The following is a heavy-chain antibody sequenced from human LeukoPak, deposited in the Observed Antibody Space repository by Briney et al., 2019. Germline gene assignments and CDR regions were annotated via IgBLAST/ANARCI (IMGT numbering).Heavy chain of an antibody. CDR1: GFRFDTHD. Sequence: PGGSLRLSCAASGFRFDTHDLIWVRQAPGKGLECVAYISRTSTYIYYEDSVKGRFTISRDNAKNLVHLQMNSLRAEDTAVYYCAKDLQSSWYESADDYWGQGTLVTVSS. V-gene: IGHV3-21*04. CDR3: AKDLQSSWYESADDY. D-gene: IGHD6-13*01. CDR2: ISRTSTYI. J-gene: IGHJ4*02.